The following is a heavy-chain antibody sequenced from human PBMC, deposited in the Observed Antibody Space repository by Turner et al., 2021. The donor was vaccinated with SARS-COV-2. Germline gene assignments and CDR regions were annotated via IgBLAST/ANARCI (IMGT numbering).Heavy chain of an antibody. CDR3: AKDIRTTPIAVAGRGAFDI. CDR1: GFTFISYA. D-gene: IGHD6-19*01. CDR2: ISGSGGST. J-gene: IGHJ3*02. Sequence: EVQLLESGGGWVQPGGSLSLSCAASGFTFISYATSCLRQAPGKGLEWVAAISGSGGSTYYADSVKGRFTISRDYSKNTLYLQMNSLRAEDTAVYYCAKDIRTTPIAVAGRGAFDIWGQGTKVTVSS. V-gene: IGHV3-23*01.